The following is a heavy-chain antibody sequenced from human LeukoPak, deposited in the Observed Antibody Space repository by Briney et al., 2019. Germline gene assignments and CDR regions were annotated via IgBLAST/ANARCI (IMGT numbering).Heavy chain of an antibody. CDR3: ARDARDFWTDPHKRFDY. J-gene: IGHJ4*02. CDR2: IYHSGNT. CDR1: GDSISSTYN. V-gene: IGHV4-38-2*02. D-gene: IGHD3/OR15-3a*01. Sequence: SETLSLTCAVSGDSISSTYNWGWIRQPPGKGLEWIGSIYHSGNTYYNPSLKSRVTISVDTSKNQFSLKLSSVTAADTAVYHCARDARDFWTDPHKRFDYWGQGTVVTVSS.